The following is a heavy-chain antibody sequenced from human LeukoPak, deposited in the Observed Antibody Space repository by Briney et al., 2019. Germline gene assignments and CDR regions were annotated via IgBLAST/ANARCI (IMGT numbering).Heavy chain of an antibody. J-gene: IGHJ6*03. CDR2: INHSGST. CDR3: ARGNNYDILTGYRGYYMDV. D-gene: IGHD3-9*01. Sequence: PSETLSHTCAVYGGSFSGYYWSWIRQPPGKGLEWIGEINHSGSTNYNPSLKSRVTISVDTSKNQFSLKLSSVTAADTAVYYCARGNNYDILTGYRGYYMDVWGKGTTVTVSS. V-gene: IGHV4-34*01. CDR1: GGSFSGYY.